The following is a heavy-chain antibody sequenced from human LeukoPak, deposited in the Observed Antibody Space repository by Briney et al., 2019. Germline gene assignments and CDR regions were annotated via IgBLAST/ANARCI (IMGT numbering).Heavy chain of an antibody. CDR2: IHYSGST. D-gene: IGHD3-10*01. CDR1: GGSISGYY. J-gene: IGHJ4*02. V-gene: IGHV4-59*01. CDR3: ARYGSGSYHFDY. Sequence: PSETLSLTCTVSGGSISGYYWSWIRQPPGKGLEWIGFIHYSGSTNYNPPLKSRVTISVDTSKNQFSLKLSSLTAADTAVYYCARYGSGSYHFDYWGQGTLVTVSS.